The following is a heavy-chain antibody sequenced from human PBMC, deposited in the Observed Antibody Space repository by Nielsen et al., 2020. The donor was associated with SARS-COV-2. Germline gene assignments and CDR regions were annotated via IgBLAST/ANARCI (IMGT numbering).Heavy chain of an antibody. Sequence: GESLKISCAASGFTFSSYGMHWVRQAPGKGLEWVAVISHDGSNKYYADSVKGRFTISRDNSKNTLYLQMNSLRAEDTAVYYCAKDSDCSSTSCYPYFDYWGQGTLVTVSS. D-gene: IGHD2-2*01. V-gene: IGHV3-30*18. CDR3: AKDSDCSSTSCYPYFDY. CDR1: GFTFSSYG. CDR2: ISHDGSNK. J-gene: IGHJ4*02.